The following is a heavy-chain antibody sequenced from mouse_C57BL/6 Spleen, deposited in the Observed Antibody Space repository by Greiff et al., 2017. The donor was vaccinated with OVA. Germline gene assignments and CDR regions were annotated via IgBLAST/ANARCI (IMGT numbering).Heavy chain of an antibody. J-gene: IGHJ1*03. Sequence: EVKLVESEGGLVQPGSSMKLSCTASGFTFSDYYMAWVRQVPEKGLEWVANINYDGSSTYYLDSLKSRFIISRDNAKNILYLQMSSLKSEDTATYYCARASTGTWYFDVWGTGTTVTVSS. V-gene: IGHV5-16*01. CDR3: ARASTGTWYFDV. D-gene: IGHD4-1*02. CDR1: GFTFSDYY. CDR2: INYDGSST.